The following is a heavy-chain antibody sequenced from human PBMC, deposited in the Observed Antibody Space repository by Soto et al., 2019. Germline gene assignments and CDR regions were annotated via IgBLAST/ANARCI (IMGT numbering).Heavy chain of an antibody. CDR1: GFTFSSYW. Sequence: GGSLRLSCAASGFTFSSYWMSWVRQAPGKGLEWVANIKQDGSEKYYVDSVKGRFTIPRDNAKNSLYLQMNSLRAEDTAVYYCARSYDFWSGYPLNPWGQGTLVTVSS. D-gene: IGHD3-3*01. CDR3: ARSYDFWSGYPLNP. CDR2: IKQDGSEK. V-gene: IGHV3-7*01. J-gene: IGHJ5*02.